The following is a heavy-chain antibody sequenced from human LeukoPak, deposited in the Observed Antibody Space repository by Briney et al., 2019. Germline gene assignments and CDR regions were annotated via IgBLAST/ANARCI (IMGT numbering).Heavy chain of an antibody. CDR3: EKDSHLDV. V-gene: IGHV4-34*01. CDR1: GGSFSGYY. CDR2: INHSGST. J-gene: IGHJ6*02. Sequence: KPSETLSLTCAVYGGSFSGYYWSWIRQPPGKGLEWIGEINHSGSTNYNPSLKSRVTISVDASKNQFSLKLSSVTAADTAVYYCEKDSHLDVWGQGTTVTVSS. D-gene: IGHD2-15*01.